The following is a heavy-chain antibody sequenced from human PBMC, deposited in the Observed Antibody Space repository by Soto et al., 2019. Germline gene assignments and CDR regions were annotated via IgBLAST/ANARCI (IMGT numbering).Heavy chain of an antibody. CDR1: GGTFSSYA. Sequence: QVQLVQSGAEVKKPGSSVKVSCKASGGTFSSYAISWVRQAPGQGLEWMGGIIPIFGTANYAQKFQGRVTITADESTSTAYMERSSLISEDTAVYYCARDSISAVACPNAFDICGQGTMVTVSS. CDR3: ARDSISAVACPNAFDI. CDR2: IIPIFGTA. D-gene: IGHD6-19*01. J-gene: IGHJ3*02. V-gene: IGHV1-69*01.